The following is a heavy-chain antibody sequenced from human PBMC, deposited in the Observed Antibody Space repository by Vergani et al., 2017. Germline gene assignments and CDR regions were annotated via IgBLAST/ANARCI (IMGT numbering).Heavy chain of an antibody. V-gene: IGHV3-23*01. CDR3: AKDVIAVAGRGWFDP. J-gene: IGHJ5*02. Sequence: EVQMLESGGGLVQPGGSLRLSCAASGFTFSSYAMSWVRQAPGKGLEWVSAISGSGGSTYYADSVKGRFTISRDNSKNTLYLQMNSLRAEDTAVCYCAKDVIAVAGRGWFDPWGQGTLVTVSS. CDR2: ISGSGGST. CDR1: GFTFSSYA. D-gene: IGHD6-19*01.